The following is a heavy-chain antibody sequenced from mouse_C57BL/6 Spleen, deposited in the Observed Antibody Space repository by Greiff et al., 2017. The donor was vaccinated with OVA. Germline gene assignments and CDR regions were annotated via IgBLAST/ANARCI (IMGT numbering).Heavy chain of an antibody. CDR3: ARSPYDYDEGGYAMDY. CDR1: GYTFTDYY. D-gene: IGHD2-4*01. J-gene: IGHJ4*01. CDR2: IGPGSGST. Sequence: VQLVESGAELVKPGASVKISCKASGYTFTDYYINWVKQRPGQGLEWIGKIGPGSGSTYYNEKFKGKATLTADKSSSTAYMQLSSLTSEDSAVYFCARSPYDYDEGGYAMDYGGQGTSVTVSS. V-gene: IGHV1-77*01.